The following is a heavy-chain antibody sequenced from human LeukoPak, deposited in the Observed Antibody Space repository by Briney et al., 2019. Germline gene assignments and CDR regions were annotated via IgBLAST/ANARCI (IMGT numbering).Heavy chain of an antibody. CDR1: GGSISSGGYY. V-gene: IGHV4-31*03. Sequence: SETLSLTCTVSGGSISSGGYYWSWIRQHPGKGLEWIGYIYYSGSTYYNPSLKNRVTISVDTSKNQFSLKLTSVTAADTAVYFCATAYSTSWLDYWGQGTLVTVSS. D-gene: IGHD6-13*01. J-gene: IGHJ4*02. CDR2: IYYSGST. CDR3: ATAYSTSWLDY.